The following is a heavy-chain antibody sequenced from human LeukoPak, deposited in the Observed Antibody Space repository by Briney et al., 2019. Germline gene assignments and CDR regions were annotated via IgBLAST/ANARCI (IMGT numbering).Heavy chain of an antibody. CDR1: GFTVSSNY. Sequence: PGGSPRLSCAASGFTVSSNYMSWVRQAPGKGLEWVSVIYSGGTTYYADSVKGRFTISRDNSKNTLYLQMNRLRAEDTAVYYCARDEAFDIWGQGTMVTVSS. CDR3: ARDEAFDI. J-gene: IGHJ3*02. V-gene: IGHV3-53*01. CDR2: IYSGGTT.